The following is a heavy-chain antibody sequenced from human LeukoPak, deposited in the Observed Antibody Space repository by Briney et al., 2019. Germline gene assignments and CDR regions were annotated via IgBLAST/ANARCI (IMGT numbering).Heavy chain of an antibody. V-gene: IGHV3-53*01. J-gene: IGHJ4*02. CDR3: ARAAYDSGSYIVNHDY. CDR2: IYRDDTT. Sequence: GGSLRLSCAASGFTVSTNYMSWVRQAPGKGLEWVSVIYRDDTTYYADSVKGRFTISRDNSKNTLYLQMNSLRAGDTAVYYCARAAYDSGSYIVNHDYWGQGTLVTVSS. D-gene: IGHD3-22*01. CDR1: GFTVSTNY.